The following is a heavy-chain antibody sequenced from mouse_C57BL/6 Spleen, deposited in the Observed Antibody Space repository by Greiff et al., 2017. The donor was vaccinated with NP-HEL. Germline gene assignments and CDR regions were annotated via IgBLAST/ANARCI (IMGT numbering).Heavy chain of an antibody. CDR1: GFTFSSYA. CDR3: ARGTAQATPYYFDY. V-gene: IGHV5-4*01. D-gene: IGHD3-2*02. J-gene: IGHJ2*01. Sequence: VQLKQSGGGLVKPGGSLKLSCAASGFTFSSYAMSWVRQTPEKRLEWVATISDGGSYTYYPDNVKGRFTISRDNAKNNLYLQMSHLKSEDTAMYYCARGTAQATPYYFDYWGQGTTLTVSS. CDR2: ISDGGSYT.